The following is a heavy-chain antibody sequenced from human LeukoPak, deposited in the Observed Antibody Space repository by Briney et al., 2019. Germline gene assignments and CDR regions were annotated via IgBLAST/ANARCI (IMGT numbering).Heavy chain of an antibody. CDR3: ARGESSSWYQDYYYYGMDV. Sequence: ASVKVSCKASGYTFTSYAMHWVRQAPGQRLEWMGWINAGNGNTKYSQKFQGRVTITRDTSASTAYMELRSLRSDDTAVYYCARGESSSWYQDYYYYGMDVWGQGTTVTVSS. CDR2: INAGNGNT. CDR1: GYTFTSYA. V-gene: IGHV1-3*01. J-gene: IGHJ6*02. D-gene: IGHD6-13*01.